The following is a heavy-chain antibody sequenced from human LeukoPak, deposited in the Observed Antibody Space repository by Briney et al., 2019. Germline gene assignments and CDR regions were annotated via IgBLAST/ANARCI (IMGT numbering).Heavy chain of an antibody. Sequence: ASVKVSCKASGYTFTSYGISWVRQAPGQGLEWMGWISAYNGNTNYAQKLQGRVTMTTDTSTSTAYMELRSLRSDDTAVYYCARIERHYYGSWGVNPIEYYFDYWGQGTLVTVSS. CDR1: GYTFTSYG. V-gene: IGHV1-18*01. J-gene: IGHJ4*02. D-gene: IGHD3-10*01. CDR3: ARIERHYYGSWGVNPIEYYFDY. CDR2: ISAYNGNT.